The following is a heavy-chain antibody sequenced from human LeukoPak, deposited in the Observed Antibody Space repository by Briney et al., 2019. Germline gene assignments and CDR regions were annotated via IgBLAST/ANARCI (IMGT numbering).Heavy chain of an antibody. Sequence: HPGGSLRLSCAASGFTLSSYWMSWVRQAPGKGLEWVANIKQDGSEKYYVDSVKGRFTISRDNAKNSLYLQMNSLRAEDTAVYYCARGVIAARPFDYWSQGTLVTVSS. J-gene: IGHJ4*02. CDR2: IKQDGSEK. CDR3: ARGVIAARPFDY. D-gene: IGHD6-6*01. CDR1: GFTLSSYW. V-gene: IGHV3-7*01.